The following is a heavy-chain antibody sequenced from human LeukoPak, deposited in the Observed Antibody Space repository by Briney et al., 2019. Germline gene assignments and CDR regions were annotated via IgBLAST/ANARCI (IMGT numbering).Heavy chain of an antibody. CDR3: AKVQLELRGAYYFDY. CDR1: GFTFSSYA. CDR2: ISGSGGST. V-gene: IGHV3-23*01. D-gene: IGHD1-1*01. J-gene: IGHJ4*02. Sequence: GGSLRLSCAASGFTFSSYAMSWVRQAPGKGLEGVSAISGSGGSTYYADSVKGRFTISRDNSKNTLYLQMNSLRAEDTAVYYCAKVQLELRGAYYFDYWGQGTLVTVSS.